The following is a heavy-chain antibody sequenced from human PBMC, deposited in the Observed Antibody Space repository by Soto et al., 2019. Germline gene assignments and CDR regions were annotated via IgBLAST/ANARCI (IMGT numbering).Heavy chain of an antibody. V-gene: IGHV3-73*01. CDR1: GFTFSGSA. CDR2: IRSKANSYAT. D-gene: IGHD3-3*01. CDR3: TSLDYYDFWSGYSRPDYYYGMDV. Sequence: SLRLSCAASGFTFSGSAMHWVRQASGKGLEWVGRIRSKANSYATAYAASVKGRFTISRDDSKNTAYLQMNSLKTEDTAVHYCTSLDYYDFWSGYSRPDYYYGMDVWGQGTTVTVSS. J-gene: IGHJ6*02.